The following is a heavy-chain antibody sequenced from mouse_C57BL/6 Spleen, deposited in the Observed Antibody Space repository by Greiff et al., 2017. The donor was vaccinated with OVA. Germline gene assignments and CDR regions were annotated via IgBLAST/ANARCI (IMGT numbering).Heavy chain of an antibody. J-gene: IGHJ4*01. Sequence: VQLHQPGAELVKPGASVKLSCKASGYTFTSYWMHWVKQRPGQGLEWIGMIHPNSGSTNYNEKFKSKATLTVDKSSSTAYMQLSSLTSEDSAVYYCARRNYDYDGYYAMDYWGQGTSVTVSS. CDR3: ARRNYDYDGYYAMDY. CDR1: GYTFTSYW. V-gene: IGHV1-64*01. D-gene: IGHD2-4*01. CDR2: IHPNSGST.